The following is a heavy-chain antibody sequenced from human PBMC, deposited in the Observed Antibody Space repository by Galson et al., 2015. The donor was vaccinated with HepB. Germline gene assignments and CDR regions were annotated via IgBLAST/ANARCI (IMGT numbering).Heavy chain of an antibody. CDR3: ARRWSSSSPGYYYGMDV. Sequence: SVKVSCKASGGTFSSYAISWVRQAPGQGLEWMGGIIPIFGTANYAQKFQGRVTITADESTSTAYMELSSLRSEDTAVYYCARRWSSSSPGYYYGMDVWGQGTTVTVSS. J-gene: IGHJ6*02. CDR2: IIPIFGTA. V-gene: IGHV1-69*13. CDR1: GGTFSSYA. D-gene: IGHD6-6*01.